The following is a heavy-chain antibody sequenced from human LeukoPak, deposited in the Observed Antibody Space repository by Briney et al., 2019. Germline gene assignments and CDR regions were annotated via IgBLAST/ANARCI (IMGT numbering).Heavy chain of an antibody. Sequence: GASVKVSRKASGYTFTSYGISWVRQAPGQGLEWMGWISAYNGNTNYAQKLQGRVTMTTDTSTSTAYMELRSLRSDDTAVYYCARANFDWLLSPLDSFDPWGQGTLVTVSS. CDR3: ARANFDWLLSPLDSFDP. D-gene: IGHD3-9*01. CDR2: ISAYNGNT. V-gene: IGHV1-18*01. J-gene: IGHJ5*02. CDR1: GYTFTSYG.